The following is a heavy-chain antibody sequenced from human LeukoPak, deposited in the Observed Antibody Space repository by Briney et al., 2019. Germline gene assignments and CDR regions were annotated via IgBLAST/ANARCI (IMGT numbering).Heavy chain of an antibody. CDR3: ATTYYYDSSGYDAFDI. CDR2: FDPEDGET. D-gene: IGHD3-22*01. Sequence: ASVKVSCKVSGYTLTELSMHWVRQAPGKGLEWMGGFDPEDGETIYAQKFQGRVTMTEDISTDTAYMELSSLRSEDTAVYYCATTYYYDSSGYDAFDIWGQGTMVTVSS. CDR1: GYTLTELS. J-gene: IGHJ3*02. V-gene: IGHV1-24*01.